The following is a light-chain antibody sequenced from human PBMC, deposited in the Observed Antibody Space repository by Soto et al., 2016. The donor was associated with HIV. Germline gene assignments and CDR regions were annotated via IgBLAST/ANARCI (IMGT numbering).Light chain of an antibody. J-gene: IGKJ4*01. Sequence: DIVMTQNPLSLSVTPGQPASISYKSSQSLLHSDGKTYLYWYLQKPGQSPQLLIYEVFKRFSGVPDRFSGSGSGTDFTLKISRVEAEDVGIYYCMQSVQTPLTFGGGTKVEIK. CDR3: MQSVQTPLT. CDR1: QSLLHSDGKTY. CDR2: EVF. V-gene: IGKV2D-29*02.